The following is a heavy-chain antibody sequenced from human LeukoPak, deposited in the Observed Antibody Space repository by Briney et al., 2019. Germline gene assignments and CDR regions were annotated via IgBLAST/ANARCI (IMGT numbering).Heavy chain of an antibody. CDR1: GFIFNTNG. CDR3: ARGVYWSLDY. CDR2: IAGGDEST. Sequence: GGSLRLSCAISGFIFNTNGMDWVRQSPGKGLEWLATIAGGDESTYYADSVKGRFAISRDNSKNTVFLHMNSLRVEDTAVYYCARGVYWSLDYWGQGTPVTVSS. V-gene: IGHV3-23*01. D-gene: IGHD1-1*01. J-gene: IGHJ4*02.